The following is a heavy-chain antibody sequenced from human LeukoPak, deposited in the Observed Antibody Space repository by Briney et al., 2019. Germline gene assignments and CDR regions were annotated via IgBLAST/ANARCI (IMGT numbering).Heavy chain of an antibody. J-gene: IGHJ6*03. D-gene: IGHD3-10*01. Sequence: SETLSLTCTVSGGSISSYYWSWIRQPPGKGLEWIGYIYTSGSTNYNPSLKSRATISVDTSKNQFSLKLSSVTAADTAVYYCARIYGSGPYYYYYYMDVWGKGTTVTVSS. V-gene: IGHV4-4*09. CDR3: ARIYGSGPYYYYYYMDV. CDR1: GGSISSYY. CDR2: IYTSGST.